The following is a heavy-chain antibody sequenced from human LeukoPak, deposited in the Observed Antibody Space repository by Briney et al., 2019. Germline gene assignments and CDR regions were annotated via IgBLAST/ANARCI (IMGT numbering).Heavy chain of an antibody. J-gene: IGHJ6*03. D-gene: IGHD3-16*01. CDR2: IIPVLSTA. Sequence: ASVKVSCKASGDTFSRYAISWVRQAPGQGLDWMGGIIPVLSTANYAQKFQDRVTITADESTSTTYMELSSLKSEDTAVYYCATAGGDIYYYYMDVWGKGTTVTISS. CDR1: GDTFSRYA. CDR3: ATAGGDIYYYYMDV. V-gene: IGHV1-69*13.